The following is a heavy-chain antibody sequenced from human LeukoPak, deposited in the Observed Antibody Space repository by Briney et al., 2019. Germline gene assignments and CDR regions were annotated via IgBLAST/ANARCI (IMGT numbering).Heavy chain of an antibody. CDR2: IYSSGST. CDR1: GGSISSYY. V-gene: IGHV4-4*07. J-gene: IGHJ4*02. D-gene: IGHD3-3*01. Sequence: SETLSLACTVSGGSISSYYWSWIRQPAGKGLQWIGRIYSSGSTNYNPSLKSRVTMSVDTSKNQFSLRLSSVTAADTAVYYCARDLGFWSGPDYWGQGTLVTVSS. CDR3: ARDLGFWSGPDY.